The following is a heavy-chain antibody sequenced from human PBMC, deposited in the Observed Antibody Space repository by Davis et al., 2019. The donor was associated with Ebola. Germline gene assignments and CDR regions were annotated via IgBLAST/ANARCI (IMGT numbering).Heavy chain of an antibody. CDR1: GGSISSSSYY. CDR2: IYYSGST. CDR3: ARTPFWSGYYYYYGMDV. Sequence: MPSETLSLTCTVSGGSISSSSYYWGWIRQPPGKGLEWIGSIYYSGSTYYNPSLKSRVTISVDTSKNQFSLKLSSVTAADTAVYYCARTPFWSGYYYYYGMDVWGQGTTVTVSS. D-gene: IGHD3-3*01. J-gene: IGHJ6*02. V-gene: IGHV4-39*01.